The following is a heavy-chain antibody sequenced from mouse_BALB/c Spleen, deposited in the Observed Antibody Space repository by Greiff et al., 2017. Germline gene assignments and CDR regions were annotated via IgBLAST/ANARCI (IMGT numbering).Heavy chain of an antibody. CDR1: GYTFTSYW. J-gene: IGHJ3*01. CDR2: INPSTGYT. V-gene: IGHV1-7*01. D-gene: IGHD1-1*01. CDR3: AGYYVLRRFAY. Sequence: QVQLQQSGAELAKPGASVKMSCKASGYTFTSYWMHWVKQRPGQGLEWIGYINPSTGYTEYNQKFKDKATLTADKSSSTAYMQLSSLTSEDSAVYYCAGYYVLRRFAYWGQGTLVTVSA.